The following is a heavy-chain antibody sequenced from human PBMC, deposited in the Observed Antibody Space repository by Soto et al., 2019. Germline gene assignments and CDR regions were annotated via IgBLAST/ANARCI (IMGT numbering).Heavy chain of an antibody. V-gene: IGHV3-30*18. J-gene: IGHJ4*01. CDR1: GFTFSSYG. CDR2: ISYDGSNK. CDR3: AKDFVDTDMARVFDY. D-gene: IGHD5-18*01. Sequence: QVQLVESGGGVVQPGRSLRLSCAASGFTFSSYGMHWVRQAPGKGLEWVAVISYDGSNKYYADSVKGRFTISRDNSKNTLYLQMNSLRAEDTAVYYCAKDFVDTDMARVFDYWGHGTLVTVSS.